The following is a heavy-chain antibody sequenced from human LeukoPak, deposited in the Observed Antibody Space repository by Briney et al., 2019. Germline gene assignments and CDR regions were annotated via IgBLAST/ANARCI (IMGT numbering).Heavy chain of an antibody. CDR1: GFTFDDYG. CDR3: AREEDGGTYY. V-gene: IGHV4-59*01. J-gene: IGHJ4*02. D-gene: IGHD1-26*01. CDR2: IYYSGST. Sequence: GSLRLSCAASGFTFDDYGMSWIRQPPGEGLQWIGYIYYSGSTNYNPSLKSRVTISVDRSENQFSLKLGSVTAADTAVYYCAREEDGGTYYWGQGTLVTVSS.